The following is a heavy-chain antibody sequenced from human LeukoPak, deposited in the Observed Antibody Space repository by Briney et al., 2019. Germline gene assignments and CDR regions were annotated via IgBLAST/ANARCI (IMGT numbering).Heavy chain of an antibody. D-gene: IGHD3-22*01. J-gene: IGHJ3*02. Sequence: SETLSLTCTVFGGSISTVSHYWNWIRHSAGKGLEWIGRVYSTGRTLYNPSLKSRVTIALDASKNQFSLNLSSVTAADTAVYYCAKSGGPDYYDSSAFDIWGQGTMVTVSS. V-gene: IGHV4-61*02. CDR3: AKSGGPDYYDSSAFDI. CDR2: VYSTGRT. CDR1: GGSISTVSHY.